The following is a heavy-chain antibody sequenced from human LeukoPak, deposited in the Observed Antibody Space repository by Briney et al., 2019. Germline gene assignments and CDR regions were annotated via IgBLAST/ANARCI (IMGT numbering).Heavy chain of an antibody. CDR3: AKGNIVVVSAAPFDY. V-gene: IGHV3-30*18. J-gene: IGHJ4*02. CDR2: ISYDGSNK. CDR1: GFTFSSYG. D-gene: IGHD2-2*01. Sequence: GGSLRLSCAASGFTFSSYGMHWVRQAPGKGLEWVAVISYDGSNKDYADSVKGRFTISRDNSKNTLYLQMDSLRVEDTALYYCAKGNIVVVSAAPFDYWGQGTLVTVSS.